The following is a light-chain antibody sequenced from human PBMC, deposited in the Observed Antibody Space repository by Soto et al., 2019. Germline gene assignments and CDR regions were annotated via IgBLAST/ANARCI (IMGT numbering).Light chain of an antibody. J-gene: IGKJ4*01. Sequence: IVMTQSPATLSVSPGERATLSCRASRGISSNLAWYQQKPGQAPRLLIYDASTRATGIPARFSGSGSGTDFTLTISRLEPEDFAVYYCQQYGSSLTFGGGTKVDIK. CDR1: RGISSN. CDR3: QQYGSSLT. V-gene: IGKV3-15*01. CDR2: DAS.